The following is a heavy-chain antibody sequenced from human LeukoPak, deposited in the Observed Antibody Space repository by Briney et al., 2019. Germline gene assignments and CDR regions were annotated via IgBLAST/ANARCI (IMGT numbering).Heavy chain of an antibody. CDR2: IYYSGST. CDR3: ASRAGYDAFDI. Sequence: SETLSLTCTVSGDSISSYYWGWIRQPPGKGLEWIGSIYYSGSTYYNPPLKSRVTISVDTSKNQFSLKLSSVTAADTAVYYCASRAGYDAFDIWGQGTMVTVSS. CDR1: GDSISSYY. D-gene: IGHD2-15*01. J-gene: IGHJ3*02. V-gene: IGHV4-39*07.